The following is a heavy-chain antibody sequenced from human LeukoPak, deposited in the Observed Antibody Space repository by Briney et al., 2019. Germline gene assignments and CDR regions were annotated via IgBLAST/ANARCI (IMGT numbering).Heavy chain of an antibody. Sequence: SETLSLTCAVYGGSFSGYYWSWIPQPPGKGLEWIGEINHSGSTNYNPSLKSRVTISVDTSKNQFSLKLSSVTAADTAVYYCASSPDSSGYNIWGQGTMVTVSS. CDR1: GGSFSGYY. CDR2: INHSGST. J-gene: IGHJ3*02. D-gene: IGHD3-22*01. V-gene: IGHV4-34*01. CDR3: ASSPDSSGYNI.